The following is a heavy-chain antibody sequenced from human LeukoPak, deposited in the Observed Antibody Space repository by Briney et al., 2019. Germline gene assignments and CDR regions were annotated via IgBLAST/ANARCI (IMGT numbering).Heavy chain of an antibody. CDR3: ARPGDGTYGGHLDY. CDR2: IYYSRNI. CDR1: GASVSSGPYY. D-gene: IGHD4/OR15-4a*01. V-gene: IGHV4-39*01. Sequence: SETLSLTCTVSGASVSSGPYYWGWIRQPPGKRLEWIGAIYYSRNIYYNPSLKSRVTISVDPSKNQFFLELTSVTAADTAVYYCARPGDGTYGGHLDYWGRGTLVTVSS. J-gene: IGHJ4*02.